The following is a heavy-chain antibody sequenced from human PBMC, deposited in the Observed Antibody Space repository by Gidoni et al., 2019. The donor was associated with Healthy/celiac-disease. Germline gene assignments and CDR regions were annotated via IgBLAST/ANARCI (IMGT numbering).Heavy chain of an antibody. D-gene: IGHD6-13*01. CDR1: GGSINSYY. V-gene: IGHV4-59*13. Sequence: QVQLQESGPGLVKPSEPLSLTCTVAGGSINSYYWSWIRQPPGKGLAWIGYIYYSGSTNYNPSLKSRVTISVDTSKNHVSLKLSCVTVADTAVYYCARGLPGIAAAGTRWFDPWGQGTLVTVSS. CDR3: ARGLPGIAAAGTRWFDP. J-gene: IGHJ5*02. CDR2: IYYSGST.